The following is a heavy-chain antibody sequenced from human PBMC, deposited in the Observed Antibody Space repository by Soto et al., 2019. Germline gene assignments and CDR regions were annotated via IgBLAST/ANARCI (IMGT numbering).Heavy chain of an antibody. CDR1: GYTFTSYD. Sequence: QVQLVQSGAEVKKPGASVKVSCKASGYTFTSYDINWVRQATGQGLEWMGWMNPNSGNTGYAQKFQGRVTMTRNTSISTAYMELSSLRSEDTAVYYCARGRTVRYCSGGSCYQLSEFFDYWGQGTLVTVSS. CDR2: MNPNSGNT. V-gene: IGHV1-8*01. J-gene: IGHJ4*02. CDR3: ARGRTVRYCSGGSCYQLSEFFDY. D-gene: IGHD2-15*01.